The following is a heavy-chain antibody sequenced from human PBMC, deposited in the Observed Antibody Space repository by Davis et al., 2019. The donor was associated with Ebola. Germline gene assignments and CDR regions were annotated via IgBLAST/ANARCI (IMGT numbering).Heavy chain of an antibody. J-gene: IGHJ4*02. CDR1: GYTFTSYG. CDR2: INPNSGGT. Sequence: ASVKVSCKASGYTFTSYGISWVRQAPGQGLEWMGWINPNSGGTNYAQKFQGRVTMTRDTSISTAYMELSRLRSDDTAVYYCARFVVPPYGYGDYRGLQAFDYWGQGTLVTVSS. D-gene: IGHD4-17*01. V-gene: IGHV1-2*02. CDR3: ARFVVPPYGYGDYRGLQAFDY.